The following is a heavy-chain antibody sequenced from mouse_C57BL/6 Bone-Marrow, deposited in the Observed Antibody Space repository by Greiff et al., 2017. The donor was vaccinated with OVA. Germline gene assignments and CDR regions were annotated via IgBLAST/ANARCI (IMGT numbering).Heavy chain of an antibody. D-gene: IGHD2-2*01. Sequence: EVQLQESGPGMVKPSQSLSLTCTVTGYSITSGYDWHWIRHFPGNKLEWMGYISYSGSTNYNPSLKSRISITHDTSKNHFFLKLKSVTTEDTATYYCAREGKVTTGFAYWGQGTLVTVSA. V-gene: IGHV3-1*01. CDR1: GYSITSGYD. J-gene: IGHJ3*01. CDR3: AREGKVTTGFAY. CDR2: ISYSGST.